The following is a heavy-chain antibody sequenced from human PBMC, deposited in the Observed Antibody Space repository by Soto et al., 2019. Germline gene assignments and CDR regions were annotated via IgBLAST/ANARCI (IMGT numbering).Heavy chain of an antibody. CDR2: IVVGSGNT. Sequence: QMQLVQSGPEVKKPGTSVKVSCKASGFTFTSSAVQWVRQARGQRLEWIGWIVVGSGNTNYAQKFQERVTITRAMSTSPACMELSSLSSEDTAVYYCAASVGPWGIVATMYDYWGQGTLVTVSS. CDR3: AASVGPWGIVATMYDY. D-gene: IGHD5-12*01. CDR1: GFTFTSSA. J-gene: IGHJ4*02. V-gene: IGHV1-58*01.